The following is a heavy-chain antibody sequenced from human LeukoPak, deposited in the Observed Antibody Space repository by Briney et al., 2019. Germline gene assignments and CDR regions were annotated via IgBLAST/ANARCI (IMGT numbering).Heavy chain of an antibody. CDR3: ARVPTRDSNDY. V-gene: IGHV4-34*01. CDR1: GGSFSGYY. Sequence: SETLSLTCAVYGGSFSGYYWSWIRQPPGKGLEWIGEINHSGSTNYNPSLKSRVTISVDTSKNQFSLKLSSVTAADTAVYYCARVPTRDSNDYWGQGTLVTVSS. D-gene: IGHD5-18*01. J-gene: IGHJ4*02. CDR2: INHSGST.